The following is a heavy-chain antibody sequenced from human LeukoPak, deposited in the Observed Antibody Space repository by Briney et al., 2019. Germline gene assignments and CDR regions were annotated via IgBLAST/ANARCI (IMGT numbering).Heavy chain of an antibody. Sequence: SVKVSCKASGGTFSSYAISWVRQAPGQGLEWMGGIIPIFGTANYAQKFQGRVTITADESTSTAYMELSSLRSEDTAVYYCARGLSRGVEWFSPIRAFDIWGQGTMVTASS. CDR1: GGTFSSYA. V-gene: IGHV1-69*13. CDR2: IIPIFGTA. CDR3: ARGLSRGVEWFSPIRAFDI. D-gene: IGHD3-3*01. J-gene: IGHJ3*02.